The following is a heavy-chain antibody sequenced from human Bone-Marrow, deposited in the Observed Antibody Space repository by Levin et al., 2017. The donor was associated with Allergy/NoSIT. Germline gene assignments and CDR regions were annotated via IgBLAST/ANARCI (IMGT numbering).Heavy chain of an antibody. CDR2: IKSRNDGGTT. J-gene: IGHJ4*02. CDR3: ATERGYSGSGIFDY. Sequence: GGSLRLSCATSGFIFSKAWMAWVRQAPGKGLEWVGRIKSRNDGGTTDGAAPVKGRFTISRDDSKDTLYLQMNSLKTEDTALYYCATERGYSGSGIFDYWGRGTLVTVSS. CDR1: GFIFSKAW. D-gene: IGHD3-10*01. V-gene: IGHV3-15*01.